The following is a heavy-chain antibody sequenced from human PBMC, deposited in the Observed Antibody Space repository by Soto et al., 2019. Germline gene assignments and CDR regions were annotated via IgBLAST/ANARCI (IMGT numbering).Heavy chain of an antibody. V-gene: IGHV4-34*01. CDR2: INHSGST. D-gene: IGHD3-10*01. Sequence: QVQLQQWGAGLLKPSETLSLTCAVYGGSFSGYYWSWIRQPPGKGLEWIGEINHSGSTNYNPSLKSRVTISVDTSKNQFSLKLSSVTAADTAVYYCARGRGPRGYYYYYYMDVWGKGTTVTVSS. J-gene: IGHJ6*03. CDR3: ARGRGPRGYYYYYYMDV. CDR1: GGSFSGYY.